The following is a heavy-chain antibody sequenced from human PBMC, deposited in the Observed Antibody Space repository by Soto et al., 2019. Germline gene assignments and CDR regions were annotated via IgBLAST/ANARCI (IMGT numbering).Heavy chain of an antibody. Sequence: ASVKVSCKASGYTFTSYYMHWVRQAPGQGLEWMGIINPSGGSTSYAQKFQGRVTMTRDTSTSTVYMELSSLRSEDTAVYYCARGDCSSTSCYAYYYYYYGMDVWGQGTTVTVS. J-gene: IGHJ6*02. D-gene: IGHD2-2*01. CDR1: GYTFTSYY. V-gene: IGHV1-46*03. CDR3: ARGDCSSTSCYAYYYYYYGMDV. CDR2: INPSGGST.